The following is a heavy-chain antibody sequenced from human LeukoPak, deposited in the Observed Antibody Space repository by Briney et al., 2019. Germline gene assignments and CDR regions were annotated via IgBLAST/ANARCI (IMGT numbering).Heavy chain of an antibody. J-gene: IGHJ4*02. V-gene: IGHV1-18*04. CDR3: ARDEGYYDSSGSFDY. CDR2: ISAYNGNT. CDR1: GYTFTGYY. D-gene: IGHD3-22*01. Sequence: ASVKVSCKASGYTFTGYYMHWVRQAPGQGLEWMGWISAYNGNTNYAQKLQGRVTMTTDTSTSTAYMELRSLRSDDTAVYYCARDEGYYDSSGSFDYWGQGTLVTVSS.